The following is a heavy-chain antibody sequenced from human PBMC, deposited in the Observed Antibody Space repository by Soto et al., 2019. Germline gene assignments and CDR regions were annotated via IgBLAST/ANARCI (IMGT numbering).Heavy chain of an antibody. CDR2: IYYSGST. J-gene: IGHJ6*03. D-gene: IGHD3-3*01. Sequence: PSETLSLTCTVSGGSISSYYWSWIRQPPGKGLEWIGYIYYSGSTNYNPSLRSLVTISVDTSKNQFSLKLSFVTAADTAVYYCARHGLDFGVVIFPPRTNYYYYYMDVWGKGTTVTVSS. CDR3: ARHGLDFGVVIFPPRTNYYYYYMDV. V-gene: IGHV4-59*08. CDR1: GGSISSYY.